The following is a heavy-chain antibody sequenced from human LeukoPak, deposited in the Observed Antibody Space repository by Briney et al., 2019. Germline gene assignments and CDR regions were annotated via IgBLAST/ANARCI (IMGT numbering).Heavy chain of an antibody. D-gene: IGHD3-16*01. CDR2: IYYTGST. CDR3: ARSGKSAYILDY. CDR1: GGSISSYY. Sequence: KPSETLSLTCTVSGGSISSYYWSWIRQPPGKGPEWIGYIYYTGSTNYNPSLKSRVTISVDTSKNQFSLKLSSVTAADTAVYYCARSGKSAYILDYWGQGTLVTVSS. V-gene: IGHV4-59*01. J-gene: IGHJ4*02.